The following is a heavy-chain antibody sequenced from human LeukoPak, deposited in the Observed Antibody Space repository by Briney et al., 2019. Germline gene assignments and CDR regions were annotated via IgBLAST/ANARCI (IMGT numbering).Heavy chain of an antibody. CDR1: GFTFSSYA. D-gene: IGHD6-19*01. CDR2: ISGSGGST. CDR3: AKDHGGGWQWLSSNWFDH. Sequence: GGSLRLSCAASGFTFSSYAMSWVRQAPGKGLEWVSAISGSGGSTYYADSVKGRFTISRDNSKKTLYLQMNSLRAEDTAVYYCAKDHGGGWQWLSSNWFDHWGQGTLVTVSS. J-gene: IGHJ5*02. V-gene: IGHV3-23*01.